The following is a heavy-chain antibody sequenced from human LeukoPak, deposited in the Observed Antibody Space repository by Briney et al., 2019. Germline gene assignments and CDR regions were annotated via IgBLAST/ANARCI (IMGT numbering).Heavy chain of an antibody. CDR1: GGSIISSNW. CDR2: IYHSGST. J-gene: IGHJ4*02. Sequence: SETLSLTCAVSGGSIISSNWWSWVRQPPGKGLEWMGEIYHSGSTNYNPSLKSRVTISVDKSKNQFSLKLSSVTAADTAVYYCARVPRKGIAVAGTVDYWGQGTLVTVSS. CDR3: ARVPRKGIAVAGTVDY. V-gene: IGHV4-4*02. D-gene: IGHD6-19*01.